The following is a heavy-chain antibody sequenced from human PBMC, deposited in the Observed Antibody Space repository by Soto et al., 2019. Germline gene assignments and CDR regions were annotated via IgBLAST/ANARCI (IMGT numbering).Heavy chain of an antibody. CDR2: IYYRSKWYN. D-gene: IGHD6-19*01. Sequence: LQALSLTGAICGDSDSSNSVAWNWIRQSPSRGLEWLGRIYYRSKWYNDYAVSVKSRININPDTSKNQFSLQLNSVTPEDTAVYYCARFGSGWWFDYWGQGTLVTVSS. CDR3: ARFGSGWWFDY. CDR1: GDSDSSNSVA. J-gene: IGHJ4*02. V-gene: IGHV6-1*01.